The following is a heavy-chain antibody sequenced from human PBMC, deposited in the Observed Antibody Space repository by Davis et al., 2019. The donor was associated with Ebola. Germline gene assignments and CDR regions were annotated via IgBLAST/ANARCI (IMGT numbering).Heavy chain of an antibody. J-gene: IGHJ6*02. D-gene: IGHD6-25*01. CDR3: AKEVEQRLVHPYYGMDV. V-gene: IGHV3-23*01. CDR1: GFTFSSYA. Sequence: GESLKISCAASGFTFSSYAMSWVRQAPGQGLEWVSVISGGDTNTYYADSVKGRFTIPRDNSKNTLYLQMNSLRAEDTAVYYCAKEVEQRLVHPYYGMDVWGQGTTVTVSS. CDR2: ISGGDTNT.